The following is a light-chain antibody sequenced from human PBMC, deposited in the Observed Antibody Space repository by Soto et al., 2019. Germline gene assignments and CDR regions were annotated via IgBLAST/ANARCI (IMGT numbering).Light chain of an antibody. CDR3: HQFGSSALDT. CDR1: QTISSSF. J-gene: IGKJ3*01. CDR2: RAS. V-gene: IGKV3-20*01. Sequence: EIVLTQSPGTLSLSPGERATLSCRASQTISSSFLAWYQQKPGQAPRLLIYRASRRAPGIPDRFSGSGSWTDFTLSISRLEPEDFAVYYCHQFGSSALDTFGPWTKVEIK.